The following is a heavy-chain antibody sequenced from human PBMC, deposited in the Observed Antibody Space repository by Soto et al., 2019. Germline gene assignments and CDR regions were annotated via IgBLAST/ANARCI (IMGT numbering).Heavy chain of an antibody. CDR3: AREVRYYDILTYL. D-gene: IGHD3-9*01. CDR2: IWYDGSNK. J-gene: IGHJ4*02. CDR1: VLTFSRYG. V-gene: IGHV3-33*01. Sequence: WWSLRLSCSASVLTFSRYGMHWFRQAPGKGLEWVAVIWYDGSNKYYADSVKGRFTISRDNSKNTLYLQMNSLRAEDTAVYYCAREVRYYDILTYLWGQGTLVTVSS.